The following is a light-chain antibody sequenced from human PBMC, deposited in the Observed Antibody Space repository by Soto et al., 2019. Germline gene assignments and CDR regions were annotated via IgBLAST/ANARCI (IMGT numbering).Light chain of an antibody. Sequence: EIVSTQSPDALSLSPGDRATVSCRASQSISSYLAWYQQKPGQSPRLLIYDASNRATGIPARFSGSGSGTDFTLTISSLEPEDFAVYYCQQRSDWPPITFGQGTRLE. J-gene: IGKJ5*01. CDR1: QSISSY. CDR3: QQRSDWPPIT. CDR2: DAS. V-gene: IGKV3-11*01.